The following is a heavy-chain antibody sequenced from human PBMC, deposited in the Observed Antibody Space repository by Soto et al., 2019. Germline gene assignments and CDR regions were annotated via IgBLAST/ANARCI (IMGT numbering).Heavy chain of an antibody. J-gene: IGHJ4*02. Sequence: QEQLVQSGAEVKKSGSSVKVSCKDTGGLFSSYAVSWVRQAPGQGLEWMGGIIPVFDTVYYAQNFQGRVTITADESTNTAYMALSRLRSEATAMYDCARGGSGYVSANAFWGQGALVTVYS. CDR2: IIPVFDTV. CDR3: ARGGSGYVSANAF. D-gene: IGHD3-22*01. V-gene: IGHV1-69*01. CDR1: GGLFSSYA.